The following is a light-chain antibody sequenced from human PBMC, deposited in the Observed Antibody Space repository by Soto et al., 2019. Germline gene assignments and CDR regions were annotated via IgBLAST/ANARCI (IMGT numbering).Light chain of an antibody. J-gene: IGKJ4*01. Sequence: EIVLTQSPGTLSLSPGERATLSCRASQSVSSSYLAWYQQKPGQAPRLLIYGASSRATGIPDRFSGSGSGKDFTLTISRLEPEDFAVYYCQQYGSSPSGLTFGGGTKVDIK. V-gene: IGKV3-20*01. CDR1: QSVSSSY. CDR2: GAS. CDR3: QQYGSSPSGLT.